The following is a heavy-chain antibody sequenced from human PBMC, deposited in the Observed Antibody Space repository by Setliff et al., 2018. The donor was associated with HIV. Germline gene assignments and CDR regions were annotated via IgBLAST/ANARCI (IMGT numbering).Heavy chain of an antibody. Sequence: PGESLKISCAASGFIFSDYAIHWVRQAPGKGLEWVAHIRFDGNREYYADSVKGRFTISRDNSKNTVYLEMNSLRAGDTAVYYCTKERGDGYGYYFHYWGQGTLVTVSS. V-gene: IGHV3-30*02. CDR1: GFIFSDYA. D-gene: IGHD5-12*01. CDR3: TKERGDGYGYYFHY. CDR2: IRFDGNRE. J-gene: IGHJ4*02.